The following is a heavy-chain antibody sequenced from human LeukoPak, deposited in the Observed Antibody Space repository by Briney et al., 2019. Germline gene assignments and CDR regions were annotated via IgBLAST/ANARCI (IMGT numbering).Heavy chain of an antibody. CDR3: AKDYGGLIVVVTANPRGYFDY. V-gene: IGHV3-23*01. CDR1: GFTFSSYA. CDR2: ISGSGGST. J-gene: IGHJ4*02. Sequence: GGSLRLSCAASGFTFSSYAMSWVRQAPGKGLEWVSAISGSGGSTYYADSVKGRFNISRDNSKNTLYLQMNSLRAEDTAVYYCAKDYGGLIVVVTANPRGYFDYWGQGTLVTVSS. D-gene: IGHD2-21*02.